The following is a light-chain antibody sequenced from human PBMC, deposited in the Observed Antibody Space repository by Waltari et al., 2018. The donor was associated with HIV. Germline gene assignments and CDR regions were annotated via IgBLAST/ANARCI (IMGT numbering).Light chain of an antibody. CDR2: AAS. J-gene: IGKJ1*01. Sequence: DIQMTQSPSSLSASVGDRVTITCRASQRIASYLNWFQQKPGEAPNLLIFAASSLQSGVPSRFRCSGSGTDFTLTIRSLQPEDFATYYCQQCYSFPWTFGQGTKVEVK. CDR3: QQCYSFPWT. V-gene: IGKV1-39*01. CDR1: QRIASY.